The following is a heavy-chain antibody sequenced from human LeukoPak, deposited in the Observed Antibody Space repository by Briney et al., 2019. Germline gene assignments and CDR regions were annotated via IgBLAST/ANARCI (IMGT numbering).Heavy chain of an antibody. CDR2: IYTSGST. D-gene: IGHD3-3*01. J-gene: IGHJ4*02. V-gene: IGHV4-4*07. Sequence: PSETLSLTCTVSGGSISSYYWSWIRQPAGKGLEWIGRIYTSGSTNYNPSLKSRVTMSVDTSKNQFSLKLSSVTAADTAVYHCARDEDDFWSGYYDYWGQGTLVTVSS. CDR3: ARDEDDFWSGYYDY. CDR1: GGSISSYY.